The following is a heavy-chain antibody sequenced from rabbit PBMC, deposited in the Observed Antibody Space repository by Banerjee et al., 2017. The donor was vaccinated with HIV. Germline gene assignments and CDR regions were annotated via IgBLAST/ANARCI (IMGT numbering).Heavy chain of an antibody. CDR3: ARDLTDVIGWNFGW. V-gene: IGHV1S40*01. D-gene: IGHD1-1*01. J-gene: IGHJ4*01. CDR2: IGAGISYTI. Sequence: QSLEESGGDLVKPGASLTLTCTASGFSFSYSDYMCWVRQPPGKGPEWIACIGAGISYTIYYATWAKGRFTISKTSSTTVTLQMTSLTAADTATYFCARDLTDVIGWNFGWWGPGTLVTVS. CDR1: GFSFSYSDY.